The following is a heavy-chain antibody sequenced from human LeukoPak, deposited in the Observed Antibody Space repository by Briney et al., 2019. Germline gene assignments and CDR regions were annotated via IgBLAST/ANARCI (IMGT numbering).Heavy chain of an antibody. D-gene: IGHD5-12*01. CDR1: GFTFSNYW. Sequence: GGSLRLSCAASGFTFSNYWMTWVRQAPGKGPEWVAHINQDGSEEHYMDSAKARFTISRDNAKNSLSLQMNSLRAEDTAVYYCVRDGGASGYDLLDYWGQGTLVTVSS. J-gene: IGHJ4*02. V-gene: IGHV3-7*01. CDR3: VRDGGASGYDLLDY. CDR2: INQDGSEE.